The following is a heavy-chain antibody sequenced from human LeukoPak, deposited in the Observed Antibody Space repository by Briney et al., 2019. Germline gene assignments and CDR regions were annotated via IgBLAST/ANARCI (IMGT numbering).Heavy chain of an antibody. CDR1: GFTVSSNY. V-gene: IGHV3-66*01. CDR3: ARDGVAAGIYFDY. CDR2: IYSGGTT. J-gene: IGHJ4*02. Sequence: GGSLRLSCAASGFTVSSNYISWVRQAPGKGLEWVSLIYSGGTTYYADSVKGRFTISRDNSKNTLYLQMNSLRAEDTAVYYCARDGVAAGIYFDYWGQGTLVTVSS. D-gene: IGHD6-13*01.